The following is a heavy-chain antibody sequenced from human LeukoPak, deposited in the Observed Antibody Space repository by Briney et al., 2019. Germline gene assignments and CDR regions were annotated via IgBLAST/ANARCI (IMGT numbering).Heavy chain of an antibody. D-gene: IGHD1-14*01. CDR1: GFTFSSYA. CDR3: AKPRLPSEIGTLFDY. CDR2: ISGSGGST. V-gene: IGHV3-23*01. Sequence: QTGGSLRLSCAASGFTFSSYAMSWVRQAPGKGLEWVSAISGSGGSTYYADSVKGRFTISRDNSKNTLYLQMNSLRAEDTAVYYWAKPRLPSEIGTLFDYWGQGTLVTVSS. J-gene: IGHJ4*02.